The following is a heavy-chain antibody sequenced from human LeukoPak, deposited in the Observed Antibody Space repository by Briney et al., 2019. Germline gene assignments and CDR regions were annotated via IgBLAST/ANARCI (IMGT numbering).Heavy chain of an antibody. CDR1: GGSFSGYY. V-gene: IGHV4-34*01. CDR3: ARGHYYGPGSFLRRWYYFDY. Sequence: SETLSLTCAVYGGSFSGYYWSWIRQPPGKGLEWIGEINHSGSTNYNPSLKSRVTISVDTSKNQFSLKLSSVTAADTAVYYCARGHYYGPGSFLRRWYYFDYWGQGTLVTVSS. CDR2: INHSGST. D-gene: IGHD3-10*01. J-gene: IGHJ4*02.